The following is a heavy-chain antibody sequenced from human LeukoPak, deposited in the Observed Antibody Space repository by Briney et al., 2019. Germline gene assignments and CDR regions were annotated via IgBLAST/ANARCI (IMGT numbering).Heavy chain of an antibody. Sequence: ALLRLSCKASGYTFTCYDMHWVRHAPGQGLERMGWSNPNSGGTNYAQKSQGRVTMTRDTSISTASMGLSRLRSAHTPLYYCASGSYTPRRAFDIWGQGTMVTVSS. V-gene: IGHV1-2*02. CDR3: ASGSYTPRRAFDI. CDR1: GYTFTCYD. D-gene: IGHD1-26*01. CDR2: SNPNSGGT. J-gene: IGHJ3*02.